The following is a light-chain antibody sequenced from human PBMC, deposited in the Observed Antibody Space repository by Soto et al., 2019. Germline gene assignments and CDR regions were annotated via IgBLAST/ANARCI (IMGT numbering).Light chain of an antibody. V-gene: IGKV1-5*01. CDR2: DAS. Sequence: DIQMTQSPSTLSASVGDRVIITCRASQSITNYLAWFQQKPGQAPKLLIYDASTLESGVPSRFSGSGSGTEFTLTISSLQPDDFGTYYCQQHNSYPITFGQGTRLEIK. CDR1: QSITNY. CDR3: QQHNSYPIT. J-gene: IGKJ5*01.